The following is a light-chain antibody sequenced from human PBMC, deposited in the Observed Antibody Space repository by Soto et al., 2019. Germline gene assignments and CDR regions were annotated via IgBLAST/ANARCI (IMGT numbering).Light chain of an antibody. CDR2: DVS. CDR3: SSYTSSGTYV. CDR1: SSDVGGYNY. Sequence: QSALTQPASVSGSPGQSIAISCTGTSSDVGGYNYVSWYQQHPGKAPKLMIYDVSNRPSGVSNRFSGSKSGNTASLTISGLQAEDEADYYCSSYTSSGTYVFGTGTKPTVL. J-gene: IGLJ1*01. V-gene: IGLV2-14*01.